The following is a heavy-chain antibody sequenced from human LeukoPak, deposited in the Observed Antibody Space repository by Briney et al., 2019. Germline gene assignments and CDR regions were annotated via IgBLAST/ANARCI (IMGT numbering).Heavy chain of an antibody. CDR3: ASPGSGWYRFDY. V-gene: IGHV3-43*02. Sequence: GGSLRLSCAASGFAFDDFAMHWVRQAPGKSLEWVSLISGDGGSTKYADSVKGRFTISRDNSKNSLYLQMNSLRTEDSALYYCASPGSGWYRFDYWGQGTLVTVSS. CDR2: ISGDGGST. CDR1: GFAFDDFA. J-gene: IGHJ4*02. D-gene: IGHD6-19*01.